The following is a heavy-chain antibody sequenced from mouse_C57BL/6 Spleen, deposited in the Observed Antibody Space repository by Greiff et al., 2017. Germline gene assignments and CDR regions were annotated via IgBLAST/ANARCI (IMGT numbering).Heavy chain of an antibody. Sequence: VQLQQSGAELARPGASVKLSCKASGYTFTSYGISWVKQRTGQGLEWIGEIYPRSGNTYYNEKFKGKATLTADKSSSTAYMELSSLTSEDSAVYCCARGPYYYGSSYDDMDYWGQGTSVTVSS. J-gene: IGHJ4*01. V-gene: IGHV1-81*01. CDR3: ARGPYYYGSSYDDMDY. CDR1: GYTFTSYG. CDR2: IYPRSGNT. D-gene: IGHD1-1*01.